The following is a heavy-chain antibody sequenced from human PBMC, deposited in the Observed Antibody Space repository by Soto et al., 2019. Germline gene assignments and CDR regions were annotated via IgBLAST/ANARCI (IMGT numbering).Heavy chain of an antibody. Sequence: QIQLQESGPGLVHPWGHLSLTCTVSVCAVNTNYWTWLRQPPGRGPEWIGNIDYSVRTQYNPSLQSRGRMAIDMSKNQFSLRLKSVTAADRAVYYCARGRKDILGPPDVFDIGGQGIMVTVSS. CDR3: ARGRKDILGPPDVFDI. V-gene: IGHV4-59*02. CDR2: IDYSVRT. J-gene: IGHJ3*02. D-gene: IGHD3-9*01. CDR1: VCAVNTNY.